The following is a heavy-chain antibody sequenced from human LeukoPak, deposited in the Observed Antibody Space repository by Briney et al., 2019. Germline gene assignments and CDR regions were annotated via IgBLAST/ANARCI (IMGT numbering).Heavy chain of an antibody. CDR1: GGSISSYY. CDR2: IYTSGST. J-gene: IGHJ4*02. CDR3: ARRRTDSSGYYNFDY. Sequence: PSETLSLTCTVSGGSISSYYWSWIRQPAGKGLEWIGRIYTSGSTNYNPSLKSRVTMSVDTSKNQFSLKLSSVTAADTAVYYCARRRTDSSGYYNFDYWGQGSLVTVSS. D-gene: IGHD3-22*01. V-gene: IGHV4-4*07.